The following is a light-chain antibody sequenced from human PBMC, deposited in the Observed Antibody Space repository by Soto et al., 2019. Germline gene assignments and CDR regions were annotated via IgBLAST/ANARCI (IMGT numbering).Light chain of an antibody. CDR2: DAS. V-gene: IGKV3-11*01. CDR3: QQRTNWPLT. J-gene: IGKJ4*01. CDR1: QSVSTY. Sequence: EVVLTQSPATLSLSPGERATLSCRASQSVSTYLAWYQQKPGQGPRLVIYDASNRATGIPARFSGSGSGTDFTLTISSLETEDFAVYYCQQRTNWPLTFGGGTKVEIK.